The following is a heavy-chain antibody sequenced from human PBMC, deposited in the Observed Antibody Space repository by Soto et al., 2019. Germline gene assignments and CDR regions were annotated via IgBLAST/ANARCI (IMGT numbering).Heavy chain of an antibody. D-gene: IGHD2-8*01. CDR2: ISGSGTTT. CDR1: GFTFDDYA. J-gene: IGHJ3*02. CDR3: AKDRVGGVPDAFDI. V-gene: IGHV3-23*04. Sequence: EVQLVESGGGLVQPGRSLRLSCAASGFTFDDYAMHWVRQAPGKGLEWVSSISGSGTTTFYADSVKGRFIISRDNSKNTLYLQMNSLRAEDTALYYCAKDRVGGVPDAFDIWGQGTMVTVS.